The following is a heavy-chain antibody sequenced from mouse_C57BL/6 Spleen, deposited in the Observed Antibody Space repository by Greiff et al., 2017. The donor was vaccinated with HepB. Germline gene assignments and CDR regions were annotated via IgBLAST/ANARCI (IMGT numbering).Heavy chain of an antibody. CDR2: INPYNGGT. CDR1: GYTFTDYY. D-gene: IGHD1-1*01. CDR3: ARPGGSSYGFDY. V-gene: IGHV1-19*01. J-gene: IGHJ2*01. Sequence: EVQLQQSGPVLVKPGASVKMSCKASGYTFTDYYMNWVKQSHGKSLEWIGVINPYNGGTSYNQKFKGKATLTVDKSSSTAYMELNSLTSEDSAVYYCARPGGSSYGFDYWGQGTTLTVSS.